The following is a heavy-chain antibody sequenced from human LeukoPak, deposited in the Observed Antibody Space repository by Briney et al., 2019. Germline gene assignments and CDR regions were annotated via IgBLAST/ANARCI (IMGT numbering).Heavy chain of an antibody. CDR2: INPISGGT. Sequence: ASVKVSCKASGYTFTDFYMHWVRQAPGQGLEWMGWINPISGGTKYVQEFPGRGTMTRGTSISTAYMELSRLRSDDTAVYYCARVSTPYYFDIWGQGTLVTVSS. J-gene: IGHJ4*02. CDR1: GYTFTDFY. CDR3: ARVSTPYYFDI. V-gene: IGHV1-2*02.